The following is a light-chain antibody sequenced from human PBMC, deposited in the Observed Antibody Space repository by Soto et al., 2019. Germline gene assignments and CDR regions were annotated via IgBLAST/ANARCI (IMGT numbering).Light chain of an antibody. CDR1: SSDVGGYNY. J-gene: IGLJ2*01. CDR3: SSYTSSSTLV. V-gene: IGLV2-14*01. CDR2: EVS. Sequence: QSALTQPASVSGSPGQSITISCTGTSSDVGGYNYVSWYQQHPGKAPKVVIYEVSNRPSWISNRFSGSKSGITASLTISGLQAEDEADYYCSSYTSSSTLVFGGGTKLTVL.